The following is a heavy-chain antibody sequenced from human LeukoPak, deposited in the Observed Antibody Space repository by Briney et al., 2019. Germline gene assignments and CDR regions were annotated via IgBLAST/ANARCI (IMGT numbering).Heavy chain of an antibody. Sequence: SGSLSLTCTVSGGSISSNYWSGVRGTPGEGGGWGGYIYYSGRTNYTPYLTSRVTISVDPSTNQFSLNLYSVTAADPALYYCARGRSYDYGDYDYWGQGTLVTVSS. CDR1: GGSISSNY. D-gene: IGHD4-17*01. CDR3: ARGRSYDYGDYDY. V-gene: IGHV4-59*12. J-gene: IGHJ4*02. CDR2: IYYSGRT.